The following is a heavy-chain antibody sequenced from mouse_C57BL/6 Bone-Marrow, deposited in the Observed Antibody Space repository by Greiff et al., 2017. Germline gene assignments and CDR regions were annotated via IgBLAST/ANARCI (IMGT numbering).Heavy chain of an antibody. J-gene: IGHJ1*03. CDR2: IYPSDSET. Sequence: VQLQQPGAELVRPGSSVKLSCKASGYTFTSYWMDWVKQRPGQGLEWIGNIYPSDSETHYNQQFKDKATLTVDKSSSTAYRQLSSLTSEYSAVYYCASGPLCDYGSSYWYCGVWGTGTTVTVSS. V-gene: IGHV1-61*01. D-gene: IGHD1-1*01. CDR3: ASGPLCDYGSSYWYCGV. CDR1: GYTFTSYW.